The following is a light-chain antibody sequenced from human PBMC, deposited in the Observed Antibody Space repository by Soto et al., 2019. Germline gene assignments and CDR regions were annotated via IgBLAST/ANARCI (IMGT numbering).Light chain of an antibody. J-gene: IGKJ1*01. CDR2: GPS. CDR1: QSVSSN. V-gene: IGKV3-15*01. Sequence: DIVMTQSPATLSVSPGERATLSCRASQSVSSNLARYQQNPGQAPSHLIYGPSTRATGIPARLNGSGSGTEFTLTISSLQSEDFAVYDCQQYNNLPAWTFGQRTKVEIK. CDR3: QQYNNLPAWT.